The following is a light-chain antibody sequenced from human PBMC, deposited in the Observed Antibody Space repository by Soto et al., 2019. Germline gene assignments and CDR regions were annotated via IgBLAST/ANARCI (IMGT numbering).Light chain of an antibody. Sequence: EIVLAQSPGTLSLSPGERATLSCRASQSVSSSYLAWYQQKPGQAPRLLIYDASTRATGVPARFSGSGSGTEFTLTISGLQSEDFAVYYCQHYINWPPETFGQGTKVDIK. CDR1: QSVSSSY. CDR3: QHYINWPPET. J-gene: IGKJ1*01. V-gene: IGKV3-15*01. CDR2: DAS.